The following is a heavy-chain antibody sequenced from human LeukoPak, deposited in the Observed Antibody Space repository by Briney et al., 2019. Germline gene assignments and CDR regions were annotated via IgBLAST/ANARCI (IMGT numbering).Heavy chain of an antibody. CDR1: GGSISSDY. D-gene: IGHD6-13*01. CDR3: TRCPGLAAAVDY. CDR2: IHYSGST. V-gene: IGHV4-59*12. Sequence: SETLSLACTVSGGSISSDYWSWIRQPPGKGLEWIGYIHYSGSTNYNPSLKSRVTISVDTSKNQFSLKLSSVTAADTAVYYCTRCPGLAAAVDYWGQGALVTVSS. J-gene: IGHJ4*02.